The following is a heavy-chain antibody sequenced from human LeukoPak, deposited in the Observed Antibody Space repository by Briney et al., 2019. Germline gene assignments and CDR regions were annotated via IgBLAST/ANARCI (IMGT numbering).Heavy chain of an antibody. CDR3: AREYIQYSYGHGGAVY. CDR1: GFTFSSYA. J-gene: IGHJ4*02. Sequence: PGGSLRLSCAASGFTFSSYAMHWVRQAPGKGLEWVAVISFDGRNKYYADSVKGRFTISRDNFKNTLDLQMNSLRAEDTALYYCAREYIQYSYGHGGAVYWGQGTLVTGSS. D-gene: IGHD5-18*01. V-gene: IGHV3-30*04. CDR2: ISFDGRNK.